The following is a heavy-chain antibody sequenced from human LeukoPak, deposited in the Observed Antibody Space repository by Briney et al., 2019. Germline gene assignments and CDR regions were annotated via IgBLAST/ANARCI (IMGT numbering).Heavy chain of an antibody. J-gene: IGHJ5*02. D-gene: IGHD1-20*01. Sequence: SGPTLAKPTQPLTLSSTFSGFSLSSSGVGVGWIRQPPGKALVWLALIYWADDKYHSPSLKSRLTITKDTSKSQVVLTLTNMDPVDTGTYSCAHFLIGTNNWFDPWGQGTLVTVSS. CDR1: GFSLSSSGVG. CDR3: AHFLIGTNNWFDP. CDR2: IYWADDK. V-gene: IGHV2-5*02.